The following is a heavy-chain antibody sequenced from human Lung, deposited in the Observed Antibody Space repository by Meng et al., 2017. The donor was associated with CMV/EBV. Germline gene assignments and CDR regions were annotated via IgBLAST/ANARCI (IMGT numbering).Heavy chain of an antibody. V-gene: IGHV3-74*01. Sequence: SCAASGFTFSTYWMHWVRQVPGKGLVWVSRISSDGSSTRSYADSVKGRFTISRDNAKNTLYLQMNSLRAEDTAVYYCVRGAMCSSTSCYKYYYYGMDVWXQGTTVTVSS. CDR1: GFTFSTYW. D-gene: IGHD2-2*02. CDR3: VRGAMCSSTSCYKYYYYGMDV. J-gene: IGHJ6*02. CDR2: ISSDGSST.